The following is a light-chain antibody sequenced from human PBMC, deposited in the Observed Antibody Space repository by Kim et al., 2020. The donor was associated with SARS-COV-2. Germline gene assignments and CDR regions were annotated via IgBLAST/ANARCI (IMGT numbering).Light chain of an antibody. CDR3: QKYGSSPTWT. V-gene: IGKV3-20*01. CDR1: QSVSSSY. J-gene: IGKJ1*01. Sequence: EIVLTQSPGTLSLSPGERATLSCRASQSVSSSYLAWYQQKPGQAPRLLIYGASSRATGIPDRFSGSGSGTDFTLTISRLEPEDFAVYYCQKYGSSPTWTFGQGAKVDIK. CDR2: GAS.